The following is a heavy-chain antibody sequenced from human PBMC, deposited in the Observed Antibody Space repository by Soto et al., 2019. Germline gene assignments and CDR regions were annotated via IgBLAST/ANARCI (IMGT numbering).Heavy chain of an antibody. J-gene: IGHJ4*02. D-gene: IGHD5-18*01. CDR3: ARGHAYSHGYSYYFDY. CDR1: GVTVRSNF. Sequence: GGSLRLSCAASGVTVRSNFMSWVRQAPGKGLEWVSSLYSAGNTFYADSVKGRFTISRDDSKNTVYLQMNSLGAEDTALYFCARGHAYSHGYSYYFDYWGQGTLVTSPQ. V-gene: IGHV3-53*01. CDR2: LYSAGNT.